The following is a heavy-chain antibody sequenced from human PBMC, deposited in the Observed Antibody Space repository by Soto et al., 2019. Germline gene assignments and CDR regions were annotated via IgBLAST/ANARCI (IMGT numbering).Heavy chain of an antibody. CDR2: VSWNSGEV. Sequence: DVQLVESGGALVQPGRSLRLSCVASGSIFDDYAMHWVRQVPGKGLEWVASVSWNSGEVGYADSVKGRFTVYRDNAENSLFLQMNSLRAEDTALYYCAKDSRIHTYYYGADVWGQGTTVTVSS. CDR3: AKDSRIHTYYYGADV. D-gene: IGHD5-18*01. J-gene: IGHJ6*02. CDR1: GSIFDDYA. V-gene: IGHV3-9*01.